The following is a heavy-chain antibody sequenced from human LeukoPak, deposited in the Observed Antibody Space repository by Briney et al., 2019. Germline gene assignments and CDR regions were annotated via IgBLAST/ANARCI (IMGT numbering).Heavy chain of an antibody. Sequence: GGSLRLSCAASGFTFSSYRMNWVRQAPGRGLEWVSSISSSSSYIYYADSVKGRFTISRDNAKNFLYPQMNSLRAEDTAVYYCARTYYDILTGYNPYFDYWGQGILVTVSS. V-gene: IGHV3-21*01. CDR3: ARTYYDILTGYNPYFDY. CDR1: GFTFSSYR. D-gene: IGHD3-9*01. J-gene: IGHJ4*02. CDR2: ISSSSSYI.